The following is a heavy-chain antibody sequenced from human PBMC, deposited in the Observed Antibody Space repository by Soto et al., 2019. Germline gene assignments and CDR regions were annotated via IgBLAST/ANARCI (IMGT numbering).Heavy chain of an antibody. CDR1: GYTFTSYG. V-gene: IGHV1-18*04. CDR2: ISAYNGNT. D-gene: IGHD1-20*01. J-gene: IGHJ4*02. CDR3: ARDLEPYNWNPVC. Sequence: QVQLVQSGAEVKKPGASVKVSCKASGYTFTSYGISWVRQAPGQGLEWMGWISAYNGNTNYAQKLQGRVTMTTDTSATTVYMERRSRSSDDTAVHYCARDLEPYNWNPVCWGQGTLVSVSS.